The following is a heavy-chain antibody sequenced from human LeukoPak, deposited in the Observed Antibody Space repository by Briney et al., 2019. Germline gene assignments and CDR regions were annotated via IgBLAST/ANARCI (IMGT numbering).Heavy chain of an antibody. J-gene: IGHJ4*02. CDR3: AKSGGSGYSEYYYDY. V-gene: IGHV3-23*01. CDR2: ISTSGGSA. D-gene: IGHD3-22*01. CDR1: GFTFSTYA. Sequence: GRSLRLSCAAAGFTFSTYAMNWDSQPPRKGLEWDSAISTSGGSANYADSVKGRFTISRDNCKNSLSLQMNSLRAEDTAVYYCAKSGGSGYSEYYYDYWGQGTLVTVSS.